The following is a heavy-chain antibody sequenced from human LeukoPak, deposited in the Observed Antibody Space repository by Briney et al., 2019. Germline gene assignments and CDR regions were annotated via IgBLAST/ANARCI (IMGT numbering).Heavy chain of an antibody. J-gene: IGHJ5*02. D-gene: IGHD4/OR15-4a*01. CDR1: GGSISSGGYY. CDR3: AKLTYMKFDP. V-gene: IGHV4-61*08. Sequence: SQTLSLTCTVSGGSISSGGYYWSWIRQPPGKGLEWIGYIYYSGSTNYNPSLKSRVTISVDTSKNQFSLKLSSVTAADTAVYYCAKLTYMKFDPWGQGTLVTVSS. CDR2: IYYSGST.